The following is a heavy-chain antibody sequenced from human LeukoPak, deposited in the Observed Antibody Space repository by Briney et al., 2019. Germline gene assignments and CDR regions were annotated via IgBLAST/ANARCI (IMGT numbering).Heavy chain of an antibody. V-gene: IGHV1-8*01. CDR2: MNPNSGNT. CDR3: ARGFLPYDFWSLYYYYYYGMDV. D-gene: IGHD3-3*01. J-gene: IGHJ6*02. CDR1: GYTFTSYD. Sequence: ASVKVSCKASGYTFTSYDINWVRQATGQGLEWMGWMNPNSGNTGYAQKFQGRVTMTRNTSISTAYMELSSLRSEDTAVYYCARGFLPYDFWSLYYYYYYGMDVWGQGTTVTVSS.